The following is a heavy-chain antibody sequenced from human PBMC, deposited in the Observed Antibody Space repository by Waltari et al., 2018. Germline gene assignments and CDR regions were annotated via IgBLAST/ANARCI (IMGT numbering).Heavy chain of an antibody. Sequence: EVQLVETGGALIQTGGSLRLSCAASGFTVSHNYMGWVRLAPGQGPEGVSSITPNDDTFYSESVRGRFNILRDTAKNTLHLQMSFLRAEDTAVYYCVTLKPPGHYFYMDVWGKGTTVNVSS. V-gene: IGHV3-53*02. CDR2: ITPNDDT. D-gene: IGHD2-8*02. J-gene: IGHJ6*03. CDR3: VTLKPPGHYFYMDV. CDR1: GFTVSHNY.